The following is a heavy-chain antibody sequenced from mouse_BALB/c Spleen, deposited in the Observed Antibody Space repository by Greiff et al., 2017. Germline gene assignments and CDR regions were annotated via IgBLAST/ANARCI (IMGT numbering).Heavy chain of an antibody. V-gene: IGHV2-6-5*01. CDR3: AKHEGALLRLGAMDY. Sequence: VMLVESGPGLVAPSQSLSITCTVSGFSLTDYGVSWIRQPPGKGLEWLGVIWGGGSTYYNSALKSRLSISKDNSKSQVFLKMNSLQTDDTAMYYCAKHEGALLRLGAMDYWGQGTSVTVSS. CDR1: GFSLTDYG. D-gene: IGHD1-2*01. CDR2: IWGGGST. J-gene: IGHJ4*01.